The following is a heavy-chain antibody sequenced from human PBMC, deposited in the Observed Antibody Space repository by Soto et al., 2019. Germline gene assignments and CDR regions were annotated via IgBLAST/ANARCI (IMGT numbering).Heavy chain of an antibody. J-gene: IGHJ4*02. CDR1: GITFSSYG. CDR2: IWYDGSNK. D-gene: IGHD1-26*01. CDR3: VLEGGGAIRRSCFDY. Sequence: QVQLVESGGGVVQPGRSLRLSCAAAGITFSSYGMHWVRQAPGTGLEWVAVIWYDGSNKYYADSVKGRFTISRDNPKNRRYLQVNRRRAEGTAVYYCVLEGGGAIRRSCFDYWGQGTVVTVSS. V-gene: IGHV3-33*01.